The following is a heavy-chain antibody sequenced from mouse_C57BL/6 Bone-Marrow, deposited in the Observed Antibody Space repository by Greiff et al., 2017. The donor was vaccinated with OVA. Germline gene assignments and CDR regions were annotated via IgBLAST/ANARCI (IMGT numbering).Heavy chain of an antibody. J-gene: IGHJ2*01. CDR2: IDPSDSYT. V-gene: IGHV1-50*01. D-gene: IGHD2-10*01. CDR3: ALLKNY. Sequence: QVQLQQPGAELVKPGASVKLSCKASGYTFTSYWMQWVNQRPGQGLEWIGEIDPSDSYTNYNQKFKGKATLTVDTSSSTAYMQLSSLTSEDSAVYYCALLKNYWGQGTTLTVSS. CDR1: GYTFTSYW.